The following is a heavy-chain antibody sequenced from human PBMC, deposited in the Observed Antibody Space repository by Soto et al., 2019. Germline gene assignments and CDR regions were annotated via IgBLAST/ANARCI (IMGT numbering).Heavy chain of an antibody. Sequence: PSETLSLTCAVYGGSFSGYYWSWIRQPPGKGLEWIGEINHSGSTNYNPSLKSRVTISVDTSKNQFSLKLSSVTAADTAVYYCASRTVGATPFDYWGQGTLVTVSS. D-gene: IGHD1-26*01. J-gene: IGHJ4*02. CDR2: INHSGST. CDR1: GGSFSGYY. V-gene: IGHV4-34*01. CDR3: ASRTVGATPFDY.